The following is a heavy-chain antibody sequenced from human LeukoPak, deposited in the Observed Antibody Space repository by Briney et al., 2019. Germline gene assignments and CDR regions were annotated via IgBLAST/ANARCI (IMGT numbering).Heavy chain of an antibody. D-gene: IGHD3-3*01. Sequence: SETLSLTCSVSGDSIRGSSYYWGWIRQPPGQGLEWIGSIYYSGSTYYNPSLKSRVTISVDTSKNQFSLKLSSVTAAATAVYYCARSSGMVIHNWFDPWGQGTLVTVSS. CDR1: GDSIRGSSYY. CDR3: ARSSGMVIHNWFDP. J-gene: IGHJ5*02. CDR2: IYYSGST. V-gene: IGHV4-39*01.